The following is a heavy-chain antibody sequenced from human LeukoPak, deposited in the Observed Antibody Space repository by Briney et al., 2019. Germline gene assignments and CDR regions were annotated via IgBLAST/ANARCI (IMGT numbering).Heavy chain of an antibody. CDR3: ARRHSSSWYGRDYYYYGMDV. CDR2: ISGSGGST. CDR1: GFTFSTYA. Sequence: RTGGSLRLSCAVSGFTFSTYAMSWVRQAPGKGLEWVSAISGSGGSTYYADSVKGRFTISRDNSKNTLYLQMNSLRAEDTAVYYCARRHSSSWYGRDYYYYGMDVWGQGTTVTVSS. J-gene: IGHJ6*02. V-gene: IGHV3-23*01. D-gene: IGHD6-13*01.